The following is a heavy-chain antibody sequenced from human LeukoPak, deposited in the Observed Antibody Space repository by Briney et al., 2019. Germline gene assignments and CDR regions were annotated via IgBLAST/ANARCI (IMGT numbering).Heavy chain of an antibody. CDR2: ISAYNGNT. V-gene: IGHV1-18*01. J-gene: IGHJ5*02. D-gene: IGHD4-17*01. CDR3: ARSGDGNRFDP. Sequence: MGWISAYNGNTHYAQKFQGRVAMNTDTFTSTAYMELRSLTSDDTAEYYCARSGDGNRFDPWGQGTRVTVSS.